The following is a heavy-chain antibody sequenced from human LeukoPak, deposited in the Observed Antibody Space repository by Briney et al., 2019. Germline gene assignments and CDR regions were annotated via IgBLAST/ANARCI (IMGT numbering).Heavy chain of an antibody. V-gene: IGHV4-39*01. CDR2: IFHSGST. CDR1: GDSITNSNFS. CDR3: AGRGIVTGYFDF. D-gene: IGHD3-9*01. J-gene: IGHJ4*02. Sequence: SETLSLTCTVSGDSITNSNFSWGWIRQSPGKGLEWIGSIFHSGSTNYNPSLKSRVTISVDTSKNQFYLRVRSVTAAETALYYCAGRGIVTGYFDFWGRGTLVTVSS.